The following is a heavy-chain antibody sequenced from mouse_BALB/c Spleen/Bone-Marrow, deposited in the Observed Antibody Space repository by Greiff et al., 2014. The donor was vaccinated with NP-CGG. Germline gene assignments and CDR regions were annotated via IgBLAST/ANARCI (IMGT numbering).Heavy chain of an antibody. J-gene: IGHJ4*01. Sequence: VKLQESGPGLVAPSQSLSITCTVSGFSLTSYGVHWVRQPPGKGLEWLGVIWAGGSTNYNSALMSRLSISKDNSKSQVFLKMSSLQTDDTAMYYCARDRELSYAMDYWGQGTSVTVSS. D-gene: IGHD3-1*01. CDR1: GFSLTSYG. CDR2: IWAGGST. V-gene: IGHV2-9*02. CDR3: ARDRELSYAMDY.